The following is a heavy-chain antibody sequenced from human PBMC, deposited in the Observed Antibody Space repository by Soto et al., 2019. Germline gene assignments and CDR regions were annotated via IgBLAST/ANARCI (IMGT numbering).Heavy chain of an antibody. Sequence: EVQLLESGGGLVQPGGSLRISCAASGFAFSNFGMGWVRQAPGKGLEWVSGISSSGGDTFYADSVRGRFTISRDNFKNTLYLQMNSVRAEDTGVYYCGKDPRGPESWGQGTLVTVSS. D-gene: IGHD2-2*01. V-gene: IGHV3-23*01. CDR3: GKDPRGPES. CDR1: GFAFSNFG. J-gene: IGHJ5*02. CDR2: ISSSGGDT.